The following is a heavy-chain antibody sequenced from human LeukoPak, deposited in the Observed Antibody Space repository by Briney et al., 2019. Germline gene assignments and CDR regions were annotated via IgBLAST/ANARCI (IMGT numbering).Heavy chain of an antibody. J-gene: IGHJ4*02. CDR3: ARDAGKSGYNYGFGIYYFDD. Sequence: PSETLSLTCIVSGGSISSGGHYWGWIRQPPGKGLEWIGSIYYSGSTYYNPSLNSRVTIFIDMSKNQFSLKLSSVTATDTAVYYCARDAGKSGYNYGFGIYYFDDWGQGTLVTVSS. V-gene: IGHV4-39*02. D-gene: IGHD5-24*01. CDR2: IYYSGST. CDR1: GGSISSGGHY.